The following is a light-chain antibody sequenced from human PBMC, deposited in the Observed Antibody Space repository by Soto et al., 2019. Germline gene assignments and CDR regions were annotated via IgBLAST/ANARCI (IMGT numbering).Light chain of an antibody. CDR2: RTN. CDR3: AAWDDSLNGWV. J-gene: IGLJ3*02. Sequence: QPVLTQPPSASGTPGQRVTISCFGSSSNIGRNYIHWYQQLTGAAPTLLIYRTNQRPSEVPDRFSASKSGTSGSLAISDLRAEDEADYYCAAWDDSLNGWVFGGGTQLTVL. CDR1: SSNIGRNY. V-gene: IGLV1-47*01.